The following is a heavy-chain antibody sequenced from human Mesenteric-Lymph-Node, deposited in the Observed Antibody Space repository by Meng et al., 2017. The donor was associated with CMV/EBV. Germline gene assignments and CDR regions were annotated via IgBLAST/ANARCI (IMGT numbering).Heavy chain of an antibody. V-gene: IGHV1-69*02. CDR3: AKIHCSGGSCSHLDY. CDR2: IIPILGIA. CDR1: GGTFSSYS. J-gene: IGHJ4*02. D-gene: IGHD2-15*01. Sequence: SGGTFSSYSISWVRQAPGQGLECMGGIIPILGIANYAQNFQGRVTITADKSTSTAYMELSSMRSEDTAVYYCAKIHCSGGSCSHLDYWGQGTLVTVSS.